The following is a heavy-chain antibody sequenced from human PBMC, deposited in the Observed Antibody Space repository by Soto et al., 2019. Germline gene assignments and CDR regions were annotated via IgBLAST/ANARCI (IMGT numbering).Heavy chain of an antibody. V-gene: IGHV3-30*18. CDR3: AKDFAAPPAHYYYYGMDV. CDR1: GFTFSSYA. CDR2: ISYDGSNK. Sequence: LRLSCAASGFTFSSYAMHWVRQAPGKGLEWVAVISYDGSNKYYADSVKGRFTISRDNSKNTLYLQMNSLRAEDTAVYYCAKDFAAPPAHYYYYGMDVWGQGTTVTVSS. J-gene: IGHJ6*02.